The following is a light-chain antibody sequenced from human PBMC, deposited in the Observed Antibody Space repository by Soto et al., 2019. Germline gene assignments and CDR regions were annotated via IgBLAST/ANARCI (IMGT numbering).Light chain of an antibody. CDR1: QSVGSN. Sequence: EIVMTQSPATLSVSPGERATLSCRASQSVGSNLAWYQQKPGQAPRLLIYGASTRATGIPARFSGSGSGKEFTLTISRLQSEDFAIYFCQQYNNWPPDRTFGQGTKVEIK. CDR2: GAS. V-gene: IGKV3-15*01. J-gene: IGKJ1*01. CDR3: QQYNNWPPDRT.